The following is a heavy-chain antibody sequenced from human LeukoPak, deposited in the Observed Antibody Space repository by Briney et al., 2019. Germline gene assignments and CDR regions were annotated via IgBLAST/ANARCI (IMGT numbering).Heavy chain of an antibody. D-gene: IGHD1-1*01. CDR2: ISGGGGGTT. CDR3: AKGRAGGWNGGDR. CDR1: GFTFSSCA. V-gene: IGHV3-23*01. J-gene: IGHJ5*02. Sequence: GGSLRLSCVVSGFTFSSCAMTWVRQAPGKGVEWVSAISGGGGGTTYCAESVKGRFTISGDNSKNTVYLQMHSLRAEDTAIYFCAKGRAGGWNGGDRWGQGTLVTVSS.